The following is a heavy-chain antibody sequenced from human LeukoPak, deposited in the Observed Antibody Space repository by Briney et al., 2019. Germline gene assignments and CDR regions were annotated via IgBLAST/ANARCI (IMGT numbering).Heavy chain of an antibody. CDR3: ARKRITMVRGVTPPFDY. V-gene: IGHV3-30-3*01. CDR1: GFTFSSYA. CDR2: ISYDGSNK. D-gene: IGHD3-10*01. J-gene: IGHJ4*02. Sequence: GGSLRLSCAASGFTFSSYAMPRVRQAPGKGLEWVAVISYDGSNKYYADSVKGRFTISRDNSKNTLYLQMNSLRAEDTAVYYCARKRITMVRGVTPPFDYWGQGTLVTVSS.